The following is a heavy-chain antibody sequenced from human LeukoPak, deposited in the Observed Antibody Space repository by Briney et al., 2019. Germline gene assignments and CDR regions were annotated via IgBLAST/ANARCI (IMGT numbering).Heavy chain of an antibody. V-gene: IGHV4-4*02. Sequence: SGTLSLTCAVSGGSISSSNWWSWVRQPPGKGVEWIGEIYHSGSTNYNPSLKSRVTISVDKSKNQFSLKLSSVTAADTAVYYCARGPSTQLWFYFDYWGQGTLVTVSS. CDR2: IYHSGST. CDR3: ARGPSTQLWFYFDY. CDR1: GGSISSSNW. D-gene: IGHD5-18*01. J-gene: IGHJ4*02.